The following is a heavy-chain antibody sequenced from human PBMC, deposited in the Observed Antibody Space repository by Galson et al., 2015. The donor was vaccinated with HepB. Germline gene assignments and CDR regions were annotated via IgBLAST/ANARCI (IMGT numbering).Heavy chain of an antibody. CDR3: ARDRSVITPNYFDC. D-gene: IGHD4-23*01. J-gene: IGHJ4*02. CDR2: TYYRSKWFY. Sequence: CAISGDSVSSNTAAWNWIRQSPSGGLEWLGRTYYRSKWFYDYAVSVKSRITINADTSKNQFSLQLNPMTPEDTAVYYCARDRSVITPNYFDCWGQGTLVTVSS. CDR1: GDSVSSNTAA. V-gene: IGHV6-1*01.